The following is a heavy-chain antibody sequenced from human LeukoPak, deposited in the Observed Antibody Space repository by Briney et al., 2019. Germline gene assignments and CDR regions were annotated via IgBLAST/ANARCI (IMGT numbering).Heavy chain of an antibody. Sequence: SETLSLTCTVSGGSISGYYWSWVRQPPGKGLEWIGYIYYSGSTNYDPSLKSRVTISVDTSKNQFSLKLRSVTAADTAVYYCARAADYYDRSGYFLDFWGQGTLVTVSS. CDR2: IYYSGST. V-gene: IGHV4-59*08. CDR3: ARAADYYDRSGYFLDF. J-gene: IGHJ4*02. CDR1: GGSISGYY. D-gene: IGHD3-22*01.